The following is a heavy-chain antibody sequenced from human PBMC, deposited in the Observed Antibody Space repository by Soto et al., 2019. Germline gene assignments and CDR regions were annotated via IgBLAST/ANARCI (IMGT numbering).Heavy chain of an antibody. CDR3: ATPPTFYYYDSSGYYNY. V-gene: IGHV1-69*13. D-gene: IGHD3-22*01. Sequence: SVKVSCKASGGTFSSYAISGVRQAPGQGLEWMGGIIPIFGTANYAQKFQGRVTITADESTSTAYMELSSLRSEDTAVYYCATPPTFYYYDSSGYYNYWGQGTLVTVSS. CDR2: IIPIFGTA. J-gene: IGHJ4*02. CDR1: GGTFSSYA.